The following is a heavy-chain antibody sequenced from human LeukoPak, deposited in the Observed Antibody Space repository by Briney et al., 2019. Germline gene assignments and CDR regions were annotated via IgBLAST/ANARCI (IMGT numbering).Heavy chain of an antibody. CDR3: ARHRYDSSGYYYYNPPYGMDV. D-gene: IGHD3-22*01. Sequence: SETLSLTCTVSGGSISSYYWSWIRQPAGKGLEWIGRIYTSGSTNYNPSLKSRVTMSVDTSKNQFSLKLSSVTAADTAVYYCARHRYDSSGYYYYNPPYGMDVWGQGTTVTVSS. CDR2: IYTSGST. V-gene: IGHV4-4*07. J-gene: IGHJ6*02. CDR1: GGSISSYY.